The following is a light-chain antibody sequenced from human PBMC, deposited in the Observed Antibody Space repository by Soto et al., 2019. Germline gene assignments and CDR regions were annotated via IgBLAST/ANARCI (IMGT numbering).Light chain of an antibody. Sequence: QSVLTQPPSASGTPGQTIAISCSGCSSNIGSHTVNWYQQLPGTAPRLLIYSNTQRPSGVPDRFSGSKSGTSASLAISGLQSEYEGDYYCAAWDDSLNGVVFGGGTKLTVL. J-gene: IGLJ2*01. V-gene: IGLV1-44*01. CDR2: SNT. CDR3: AAWDDSLNGVV. CDR1: SSNIGSHT.